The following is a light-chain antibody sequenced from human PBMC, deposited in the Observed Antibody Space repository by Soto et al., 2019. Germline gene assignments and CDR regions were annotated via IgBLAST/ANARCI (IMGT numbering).Light chain of an antibody. J-gene: IGLJ1*01. CDR2: LEGSGSY. Sequence: QPVLAQSSSASASLGSSVNLTCTLSSVHSTYIIAWHQQQPGKAPRYLMNLEGSGSYNKGSGVPDRFSGSSSGADRYLTISNLQFEDEADYYCETWDTNTRVFGTGTKLTVL. CDR1: SVHSTYI. V-gene: IGLV4-60*02. CDR3: ETWDTNTRV.